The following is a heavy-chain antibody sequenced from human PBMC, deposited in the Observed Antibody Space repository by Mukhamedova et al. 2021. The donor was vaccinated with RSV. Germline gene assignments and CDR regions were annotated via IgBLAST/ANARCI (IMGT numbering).Heavy chain of an antibody. J-gene: IGHJ4*02. Sequence: MGRIKPNSGVTYYAQKFQDRVTMTRDTSIDTAYLELSSLRSDDTAVYYCARGRYDRHCDYWGQGTLATVSS. CDR2: IKPNSGVT. CDR3: ARGRYDRHCDY. V-gene: IGHV1-2*06. D-gene: IGHD2-2*01.